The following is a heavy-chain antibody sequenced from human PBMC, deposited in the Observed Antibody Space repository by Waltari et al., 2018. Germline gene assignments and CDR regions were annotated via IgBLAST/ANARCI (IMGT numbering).Heavy chain of an antibody. J-gene: IGHJ4*02. CDR1: GFPFKNFA. CDR2: ITESGDT. D-gene: IGHD3-9*01. Sequence: EVQLVESGGGLVQSGGSLRLYCAASGFPFKNFAMSWVRQAPGKGLEWVSTITESGDTFYADSVKGRFATSRDNYKNTLSLQMNSLRAEDTAVYYCAKRWAIYYFEYWGQGNLVTVSS. CDR3: AKRWAIYYFEY. V-gene: IGHV3-23*04.